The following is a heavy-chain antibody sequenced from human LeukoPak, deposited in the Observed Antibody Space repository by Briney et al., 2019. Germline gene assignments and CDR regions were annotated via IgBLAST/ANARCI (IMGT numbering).Heavy chain of an antibody. V-gene: IGHV5-51*01. CDR3: ARHGGQWLASAFDY. D-gene: IGHD6-19*01. CDR2: IYTGGSDT. J-gene: IGHJ4*02. CDR1: GYSFTSYW. Sequence: GESLKISCKGSGYSFTSYWIGWVPQLPGKGLDWMGIIYTGGSDTRYSPSFQGQVPISADKSISTAYLQWSSLKASDPAMYYCARHGGQWLASAFDYWGQGTLVTVSS.